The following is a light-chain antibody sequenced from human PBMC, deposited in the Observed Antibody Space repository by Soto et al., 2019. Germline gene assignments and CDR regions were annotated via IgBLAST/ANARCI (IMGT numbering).Light chain of an antibody. CDR1: QSVDSS. CDR3: QQRGA. CDR2: DAS. V-gene: IGKV3-11*01. J-gene: IGKJ2*01. Sequence: PGERATLSCRASQSVDSSLAWYQQTLGQAPRLLIYDASNRATGIPGRFSGSGSGTDFTLTISSLEPEDFAVYYCQQRGAFGQGTKVEIK.